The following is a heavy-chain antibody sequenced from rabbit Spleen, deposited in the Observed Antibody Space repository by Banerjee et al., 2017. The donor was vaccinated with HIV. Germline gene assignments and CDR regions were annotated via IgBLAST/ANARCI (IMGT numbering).Heavy chain of an antibody. CDR2: LYIDADRP. Sequence: QSLEESGGDLVKPGASLTLTCTASGFSFSSGYHISWVRQAPGKGLEWIGLLYIDADRPYYANWAKGRFTISKTSSTTVTLQMTSLTAADTATYFCTREYVSGDYVDMWGPGTLVTVS. D-gene: IGHD1-1*01. J-gene: IGHJ6*01. CDR3: TREYVSGDYVDM. CDR1: GFSFSSGYH. V-gene: IGHV1S40*01.